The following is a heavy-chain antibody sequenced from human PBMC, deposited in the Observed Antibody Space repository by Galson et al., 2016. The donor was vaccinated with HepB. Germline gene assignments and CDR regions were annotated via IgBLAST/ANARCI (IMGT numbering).Heavy chain of an antibody. CDR1: GFTFSSYA. D-gene: IGHD3-16*01. CDR3: AREDYYASGSMLHWSDP. CDR2: ISGGSNFI. V-gene: IGHV3-21*01. J-gene: IGHJ5*02. Sequence: SLRLSCAASGFTFSSYAMHWVRQAPGKGLEWVSSISGGSNFINYAHSVKGRFTISRDNAKNSLYLQMNSLRAEDTAVYYCAREDYYASGSMLHWSDPWGQGTLVTVSS.